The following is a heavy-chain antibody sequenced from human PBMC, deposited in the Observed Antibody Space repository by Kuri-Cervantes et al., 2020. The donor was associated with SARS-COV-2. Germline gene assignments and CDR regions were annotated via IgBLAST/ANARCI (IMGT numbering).Heavy chain of an antibody. CDR3: ARDSPTWIHTFDY. J-gene: IGHJ4*02. D-gene: IGHD5-18*01. V-gene: IGHV3-66*02. CDR2: IYSGGST. Sequence: GESLKISCAASGFTVSSNYMSWVRQAPGKGLEWGSVIYSGGSTYYADSVKGRFTISRDNSKNTLYLQMNSLRAEDTAVYYCARDSPTWIHTFDYWGQGTLVTVSS. CDR1: GFTVSSNY.